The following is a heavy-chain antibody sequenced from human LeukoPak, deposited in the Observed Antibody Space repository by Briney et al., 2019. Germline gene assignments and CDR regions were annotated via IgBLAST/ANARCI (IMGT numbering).Heavy chain of an antibody. CDR3: ARDQHLDYYYYYGMDV. V-gene: IGHV3-11*01. CDR1: GFRFSDYY. CDR2: ISSSGSTI. Sequence: GGSLRLSCAASGFRFSDYYMNWIRQAPGKGLEWVSYISSSGSTIYYADSVKGRFTISRDNAKNSLYLQMNSLRAEDTAVYYCARDQHLDYYYYYGMDVWGQGTTVTVSS. J-gene: IGHJ6*02.